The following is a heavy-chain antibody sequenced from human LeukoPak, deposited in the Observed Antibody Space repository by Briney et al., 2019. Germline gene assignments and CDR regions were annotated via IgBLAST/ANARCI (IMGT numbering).Heavy chain of an antibody. J-gene: IGHJ4*02. CDR1: GFTFSTYS. CDR2: TSSSSRSI. D-gene: IGHD6-19*01. CDR3: AGSLRGGGWYMF. Sequence: PGGSLRLSGAASGFTFSTYSMNWVRQGPGKELEWVLSTSSSSRSIDYSDSVKGRFTVARDNAKNSLYLRMHSLRDEDTAVYYCAGSLRGGGWYMFWGQGTLVTVSS. V-gene: IGHV3-21*01.